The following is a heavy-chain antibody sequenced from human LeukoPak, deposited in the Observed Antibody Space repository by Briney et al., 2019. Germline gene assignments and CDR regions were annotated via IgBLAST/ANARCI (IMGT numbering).Heavy chain of an antibody. J-gene: IGHJ3*02. CDR3: AMSWLQKDDALHM. CDR2: INHSGST. V-gene: IGHV4-34*01. CDR1: GGSFSGYY. D-gene: IGHD5-24*01. Sequence: PSETLSLTCAVYGGSFSGYYWSWIRQPPGKGLEWIGEINHSGSTNYNPSLKSRVTISVDTTKNQLYLKLTSVTAADRAGYYCAMSWLQKDDALHMWGQETMVTVSS.